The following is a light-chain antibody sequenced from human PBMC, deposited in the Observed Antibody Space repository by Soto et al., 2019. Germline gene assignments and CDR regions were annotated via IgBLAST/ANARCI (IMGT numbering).Light chain of an antibody. CDR2: DAS. Sequence: DIQLTQSPSTLSASVGDRVTITCRASQRISAYLAWYQQKPGKAPKLLIYDASSLESGVPSRFSGSGSGTEFTLTISSLQPDDFATYYCQQYNSYSTFGQGTRWIS. V-gene: IGKV1-5*01. CDR1: QRISAY. CDR3: QQYNSYST. J-gene: IGKJ1*01.